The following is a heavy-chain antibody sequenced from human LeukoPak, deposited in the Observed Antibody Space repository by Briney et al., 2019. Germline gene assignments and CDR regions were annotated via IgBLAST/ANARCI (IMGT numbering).Heavy chain of an antibody. D-gene: IGHD3-10*01. V-gene: IGHV3-30*02. J-gene: IGHJ4*02. CDR1: GFTFSSYG. CDR3: ANLPIRGSGSYYTDY. Sequence: HPGGSLRLSCAASGFTFSSYGMHWVRQAPGKGLEWVAFIRYDGSDKYCADSVKGRFTISRDNSKNTLYPQMNSLRAEDTAAYYCANLPIRGSGSYYTDYWGQGTLVTVSS. CDR2: IRYDGSDK.